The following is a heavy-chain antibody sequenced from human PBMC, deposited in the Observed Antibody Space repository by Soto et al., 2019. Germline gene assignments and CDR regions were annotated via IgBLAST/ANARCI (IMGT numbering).Heavy chain of an antibody. CDR3: ASLIPAAAAFDI. CDR2: IYADGST. J-gene: IGHJ3*02. V-gene: IGHV3-53*01. D-gene: IGHD6-13*01. Sequence: GGSLRLSCAASGFTVSSNYMNWVRQAPGKGLEWVSLIYADGSTYYADSVKGRFTISRDNSRNTVYLHMNSLRPEDTAVYYCASLIPAAAAFDIWGRGTMVTVSS. CDR1: GFTVSSNY.